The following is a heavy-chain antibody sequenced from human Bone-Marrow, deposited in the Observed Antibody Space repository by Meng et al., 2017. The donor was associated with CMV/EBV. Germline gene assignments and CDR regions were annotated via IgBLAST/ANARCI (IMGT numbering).Heavy chain of an antibody. CDR3: ARSGRTKARPAYYYGMDV. CDR2: INHSGST. V-gene: IGHV4-34*01. D-gene: IGHD6-6*01. CDR1: GYSTSSDYY. J-gene: IGHJ6*02. Sequence: SETLSLTCTVSGYSTSSDYYWSWIRQPPGKGLEWIGEINHSGSTNYNPSLKSRVTISVDTSKNQFSLKLSSVTAADTAVYYCARSGRTKARPAYYYGMDVWGQGTTVTVSS.